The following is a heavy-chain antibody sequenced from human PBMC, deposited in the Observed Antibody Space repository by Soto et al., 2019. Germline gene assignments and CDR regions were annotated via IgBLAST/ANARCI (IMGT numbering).Heavy chain of an antibody. D-gene: IGHD1-7*01. V-gene: IGHV1-2*04. Sequence: ASVNVSCKASGYPFTGYYMHWLRQAPGQGAEWMGWINPTIXGTNYAQKFQGWVTMTRDTYISTDYMALSRLRSDDTAVYYCARDRGDYRTGTAIFYYWGQGTLVTRLL. CDR2: INPTIXGT. CDR1: GYPFTGYY. J-gene: IGHJ4*02. CDR3: ARDRGDYRTGTAIFYY.